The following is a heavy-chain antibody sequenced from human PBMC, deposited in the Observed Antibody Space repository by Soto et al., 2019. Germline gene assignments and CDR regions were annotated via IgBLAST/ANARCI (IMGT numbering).Heavy chain of an antibody. Sequence: GGSLRLSCVASGFALTTYTMNWVRQAPGTGLEWVSSINGRSNYKYYSDSVKGRFTVSRDNAQNSLFLQMSRLGPEDTAVYYCVREDGVVGASSAIDFWGQGTLVTVSS. D-gene: IGHD1-26*01. V-gene: IGHV3-21*01. CDR1: GFALTTYT. J-gene: IGHJ4*02. CDR3: VREDGVVGASSAIDF. CDR2: INGRSNYK.